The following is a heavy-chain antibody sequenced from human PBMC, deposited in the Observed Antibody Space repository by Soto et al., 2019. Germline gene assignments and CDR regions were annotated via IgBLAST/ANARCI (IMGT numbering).Heavy chain of an antibody. CDR2: ISSSSSYI. CDR1: GFTFSSYS. Sequence: EVQLVESGGGLVKPGGSLRLSCAASGFTFSSYSMNWVRQAPGKGLEWVSSISSSSSYIYYADSVKGRFTISRDNAKNSLYLQKNSLRAEDTAVYYCARVGAAHYYGMDVWGQGTTVTVSS. D-gene: IGHD1-26*01. CDR3: ARVGAAHYYGMDV. V-gene: IGHV3-21*01. J-gene: IGHJ6*02.